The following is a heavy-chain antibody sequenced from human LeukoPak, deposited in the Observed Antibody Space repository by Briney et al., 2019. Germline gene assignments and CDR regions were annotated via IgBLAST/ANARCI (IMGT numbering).Heavy chain of an antibody. CDR3: ARSITAAYLDY. V-gene: IGHV3-7*02. D-gene: IGHD6-13*01. Sequence: PGGSLGLSCAASGFTFSSYWMTWVRQAPGKGLEWVGNIKNDGRDKFYEDSVKGRFTISRDNAKNSLYLEMNSLRAEDTAVYYCARSITAAYLDYWGQGTLVTVSS. CDR2: IKNDGRDK. CDR1: GFTFSSYW. J-gene: IGHJ4*02.